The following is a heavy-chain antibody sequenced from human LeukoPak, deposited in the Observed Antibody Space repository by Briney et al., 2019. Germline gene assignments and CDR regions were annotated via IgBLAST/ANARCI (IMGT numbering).Heavy chain of an antibody. D-gene: IGHD5-12*01. CDR3: AKSSVAAIWAGYFDY. CDR1: EFAFNNYG. CDR2: IRYDGSNK. J-gene: IGHJ4*02. Sequence: GGSLSLSCAASEFAFNNYGMHWVRQAPGKGLEWVAFIRYDGSNKYYADSVKGRFTISRDNSKNTVYLQMNSLRVEDTAVYYCAKSSVAAIWAGYFDYWGQGTLVTVSS. V-gene: IGHV3-30*02.